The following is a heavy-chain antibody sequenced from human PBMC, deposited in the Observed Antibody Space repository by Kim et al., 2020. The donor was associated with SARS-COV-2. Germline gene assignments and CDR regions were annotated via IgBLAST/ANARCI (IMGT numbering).Heavy chain of an antibody. CDR1: GFTFSNAW. V-gene: IGHV3-15*01. D-gene: IGHD3-22*01. J-gene: IGHJ3*02. CDR2: IKSKTDGGTT. Sequence: GGSLRLSCAASGFTFSNAWMSWVRQAPGKGLEWVGRIKSKTDGGTTDYAAPVKGRFTISRDDSKNTLYLQMNSLKTEDTAVYYCTTDYYDSSGYYWDAFDIWGQRTMVTVSS. CDR3: TTDYYDSSGYYWDAFDI.